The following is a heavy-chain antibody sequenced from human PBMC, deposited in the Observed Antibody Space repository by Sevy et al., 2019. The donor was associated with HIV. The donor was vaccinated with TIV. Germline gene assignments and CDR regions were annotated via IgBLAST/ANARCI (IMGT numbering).Heavy chain of an antibody. V-gene: IGHV3-30*03. CDR1: GFTFSSHG. J-gene: IGHJ4*02. CDR2: ISGDGNNK. CDR3: ARDSGYSINWYPAY. Sequence: GGSLRLSCAASGFTFSSHGMHWVRQAPGKGLEWVAVISGDGNNKSYEDSMKSRFTISRDDSKNTLYLQMNSLRPEDTAVYYCARDSGYSINWYPAYWGQGTLVTVSS. D-gene: IGHD6-13*01.